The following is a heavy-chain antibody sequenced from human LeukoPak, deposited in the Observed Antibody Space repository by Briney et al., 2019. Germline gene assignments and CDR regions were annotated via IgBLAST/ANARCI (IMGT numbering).Heavy chain of an antibody. V-gene: IGHV3-23*01. J-gene: IGHJ3*02. D-gene: IGHD3-22*01. CDR1: GFTFSSYG. Sequence: GGSLRLSCAASGFTFSSYGMSWVRRAPGKGLEWVSAISGSGGSTYYADSVKGRFTISRDNSKNTLYLQMNSLRAEDTALYYCAKDGYGYDSSGYRLRDAFDIWGQGTMVTVSS. CDR2: ISGSGGST. CDR3: AKDGYGYDSSGYRLRDAFDI.